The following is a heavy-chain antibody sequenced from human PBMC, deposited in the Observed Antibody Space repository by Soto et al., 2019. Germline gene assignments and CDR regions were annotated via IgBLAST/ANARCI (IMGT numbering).Heavy chain of an antibody. D-gene: IGHD6-13*01. CDR1: GYTFTSYA. CDR3: ARDAAAGLNDY. J-gene: IGHJ4*02. Sequence: ASVKVSCTASGYTFTSYAISWVRQAPGQGLEWMGWISAYNGNTNYAQKLQGRVTMTTDTSTSTAYMELRSLRSDDTAVYYCARDAAAGLNDYWGQGTLVTVSS. V-gene: IGHV1-18*01. CDR2: ISAYNGNT.